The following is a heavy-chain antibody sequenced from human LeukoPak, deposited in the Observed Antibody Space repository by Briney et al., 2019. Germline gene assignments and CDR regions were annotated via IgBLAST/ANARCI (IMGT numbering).Heavy chain of an antibody. CDR1: GFTFSDYG. CDR3: ATTASRGPQSAEYFQY. CDR2: IWYDGSNK. J-gene: IGHJ1*01. V-gene: IGHV3-33*01. Sequence: PGGSLRLSCAASGFTFSDYGMHWVRQAPGKGLEWVAVIWYDGSNKYCSDSVKGRFTISRDNSKNTLYLQMNSLRAEDTAVYYCATTASRGPQSAEYFQYWGQGTLVTVSS.